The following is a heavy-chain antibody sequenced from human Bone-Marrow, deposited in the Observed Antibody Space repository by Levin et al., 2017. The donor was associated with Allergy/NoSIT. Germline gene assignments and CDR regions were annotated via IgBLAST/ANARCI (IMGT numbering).Heavy chain of an antibody. J-gene: IGHJ4*02. V-gene: IGHV4-31*03. Sequence: SQTLSLTCSVSGDSVSSGNSYWSWIRQHPVKGLEWIGYMYDGGSTYYNPSLKSRVIISVDTSENQFSLRLTSVTAADTAFYYCVRGLARGNGCQWDFWGQGTLVTVSS. CDR1: GDSVSSGNSY. D-gene: IGHD2-8*01. CDR3: VRGLARGNGCQWDF. CDR2: MYDGGST.